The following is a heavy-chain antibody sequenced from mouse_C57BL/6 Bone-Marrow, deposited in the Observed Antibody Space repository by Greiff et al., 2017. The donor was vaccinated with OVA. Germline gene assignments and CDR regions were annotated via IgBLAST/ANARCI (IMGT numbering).Heavy chain of an antibody. CDR1: GFTFTDYY. J-gene: IGHJ1*03. V-gene: IGHV7-3*01. CDR2: IRNKANGYTT. Sequence: EVQLVESGGGLVQPGGSLSLSCAASGFTFTDYYMSWVRPPPGKALEWLGFIRNKANGYTTEYSASVKGRFTISRDNSQSILYLQMNALRAEDSATYYCARFPLRYFDVWGTGTTVTVSS. CDR3: ARFPLRYFDV.